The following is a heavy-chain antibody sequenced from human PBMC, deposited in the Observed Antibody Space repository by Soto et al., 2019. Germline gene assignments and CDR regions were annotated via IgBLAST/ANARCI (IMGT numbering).Heavy chain of an antibody. D-gene: IGHD2-15*01. CDR2: IHYSGST. J-gene: IGHJ4*02. CDR3: TKYRRTYAEGYSFDY. CDR1: GGSISGSY. Sequence: PSETLSLTCPVSGGSISGSYWSWIRQTPGKVLEWVGYIHYSGSTNYNPSLKSRVTMSVDSAKNQFSLQLSAVTAADTAVYFCTKYRRTYAEGYSFDYWGQGALVTVSS. V-gene: IGHV4-59*01.